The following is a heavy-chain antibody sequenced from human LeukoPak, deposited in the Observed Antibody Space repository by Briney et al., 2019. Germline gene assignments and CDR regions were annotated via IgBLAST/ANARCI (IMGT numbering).Heavy chain of an antibody. CDR1: GGSISSYY. J-gene: IGHJ5*02. D-gene: IGHD6-19*01. CDR3: AREGYSSGYKWFDP. Sequence: AETLSLTCTVSGGSISSYYWSSIRQSPGKGLEWIGYIYYSGSTDYNPSLKSRVTISADTSKHQFSLKLSAVTAADTAVYYCAREGYSSGYKWFDPWGQGTLVTVSS. V-gene: IGHV4-59*01. CDR2: IYYSGST.